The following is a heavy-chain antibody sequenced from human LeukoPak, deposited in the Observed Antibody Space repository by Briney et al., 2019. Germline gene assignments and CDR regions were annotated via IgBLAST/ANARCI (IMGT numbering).Heavy chain of an antibody. V-gene: IGHV3-30*18. CDR3: AKDPGGLLWFVELPSYFDY. D-gene: IGHD3-10*01. CDR1: GFTFSSYG. Sequence: PGGSLRLSCAASGFTFSSYGMHWVRQAPGKGLEWLAVISYDGSNKYYADSVKGRFTISRDNSKNTLYLQMNSLRAEDTAVYYCAKDPGGLLWFVELPSYFDYWGQGTLVTVSS. J-gene: IGHJ4*02. CDR2: ISYDGSNK.